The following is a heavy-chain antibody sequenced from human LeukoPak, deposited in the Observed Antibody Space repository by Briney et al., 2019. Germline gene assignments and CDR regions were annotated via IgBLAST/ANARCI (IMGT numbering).Heavy chain of an antibody. Sequence: SRVTMSVDTSKNQFSLKLSSVTAADTAVYYCARDLVVVITGHYYYYMDVWGKGTTVTISS. J-gene: IGHJ6*03. CDR3: ARDLVVVITGHYYYYMDV. V-gene: IGHV4-4*06. D-gene: IGHD3-22*01.